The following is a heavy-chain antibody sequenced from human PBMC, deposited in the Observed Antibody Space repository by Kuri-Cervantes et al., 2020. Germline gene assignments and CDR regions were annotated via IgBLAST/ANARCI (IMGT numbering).Heavy chain of an antibody. J-gene: IGHJ4*02. D-gene: IGHD4-17*01. Sequence: ESLKISCTVSGGSISSYYWSWIRQPPGKGLEWIGYIYYSGSTYYNPSLKSRVTISVDTSKNQFSLKLSSVTAADTAVYYCASAYGDYAHLGYWGQGTLVTVSS. CDR2: IYYSGST. CDR3: ASAYGDYAHLGY. V-gene: IGHV4-59*12. CDR1: GGSISSYY.